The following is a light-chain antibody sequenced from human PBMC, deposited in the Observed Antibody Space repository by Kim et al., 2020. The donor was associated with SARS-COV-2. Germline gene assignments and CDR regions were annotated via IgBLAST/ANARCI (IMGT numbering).Light chain of an antibody. Sequence: DIQMTQSPSSLSASVGDRVTITCRASQSISSYLNWYQQTPGKAPKLLIYAASSLQSGVPSRFSGSGSGTDFTLTISSLQPEDFATYYCQHSYTTPYTFGQGTKLEI. J-gene: IGKJ2*01. CDR1: QSISSY. V-gene: IGKV1-39*01. CDR2: AAS. CDR3: QHSYTTPYT.